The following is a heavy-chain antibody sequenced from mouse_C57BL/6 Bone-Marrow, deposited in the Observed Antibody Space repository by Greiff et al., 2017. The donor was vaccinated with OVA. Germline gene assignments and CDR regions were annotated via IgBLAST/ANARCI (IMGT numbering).Heavy chain of an antibody. CDR2: IYPGDGDT. Sequence: QVQLQQPGPELVKPGASVKISCKASGYAFSSSWMNWVKQRPGKGLEWIGRIYPGDGDTNYNGKFKGKATLTADKSSSTAYMQLSSLTSEDSAVYFCAREGGYYYDYWGQGTSVTVSS. J-gene: IGHJ4*01. D-gene: IGHD2-3*01. CDR3: AREGGYYYDY. CDR1: GYAFSSSW. V-gene: IGHV1-82*01.